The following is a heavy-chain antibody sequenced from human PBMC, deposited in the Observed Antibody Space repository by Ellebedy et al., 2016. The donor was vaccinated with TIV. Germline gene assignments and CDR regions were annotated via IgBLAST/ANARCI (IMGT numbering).Heavy chain of an antibody. CDR3: VSSGATPDHY. J-gene: IGHJ4*02. CDR1: GFTVRSNY. CDR2: IKQDGSEK. V-gene: IGHV3-7*03. Sequence: GGSLRLSCAASGFTVRSNYMSWVRQAPGKGLEWVANIKQDGSEKNYVDSVKGRFTISRDNAKNSLFLQMSSLRAEDTAVYYCVSSGATPDHYWGQGTLVTVSS. D-gene: IGHD3-10*01.